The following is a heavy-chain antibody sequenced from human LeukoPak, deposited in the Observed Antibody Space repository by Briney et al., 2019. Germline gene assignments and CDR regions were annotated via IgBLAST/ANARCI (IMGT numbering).Heavy chain of an antibody. D-gene: IGHD3-10*01. Sequence: SETLSLTCAVYGGSFSGYYWNWIRQPPGKGLEWIGEINHSGSTNYNPSLKSRVTISVDTSKNQFSLKLSSVTAADTAVYYCARRVTRKSVDYWGQGTLVTVSS. J-gene: IGHJ4*02. CDR2: INHSGST. V-gene: IGHV4-34*01. CDR3: ARRVTRKSVDY. CDR1: GGSFSGYY.